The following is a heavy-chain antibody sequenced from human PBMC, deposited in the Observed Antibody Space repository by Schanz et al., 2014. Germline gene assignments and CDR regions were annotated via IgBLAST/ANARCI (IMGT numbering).Heavy chain of an antibody. V-gene: IGHV3-23*04. Sequence: VQLVESGGGVVQPGGSLRLSCAASVFTFSSYAMSWVRQAPGRALEWVSALSGSGGSTYYADSVKGRFTISRDNSKNTLYLQMNSLRAEDTAVYYCAKQIHYDILTVTRNWGQGTLVTVSS. CDR3: AKQIHYDILTVTRN. D-gene: IGHD3-9*01. J-gene: IGHJ4*02. CDR2: LSGSGGST. CDR1: VFTFSSYA.